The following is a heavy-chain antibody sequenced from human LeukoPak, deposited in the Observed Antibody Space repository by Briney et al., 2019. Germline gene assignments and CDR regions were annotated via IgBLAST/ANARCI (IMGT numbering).Heavy chain of an antibody. CDR2: IYYDGST. V-gene: IGHV4-59*01. D-gene: IGHD3-22*01. J-gene: IGHJ3*02. CDR1: GGSISSYY. CDR3: ARGSSGYYKHAFDI. Sequence: AETLSLTCTVSGGSISSYYWSWIRQPPGKGLEWIGYIYYDGSTNYNPSLKSRVTISVDTSKNQFSLKLSSVTAADTAVYYCARGSSGYYKHAFDIWGQGTMVIVSS.